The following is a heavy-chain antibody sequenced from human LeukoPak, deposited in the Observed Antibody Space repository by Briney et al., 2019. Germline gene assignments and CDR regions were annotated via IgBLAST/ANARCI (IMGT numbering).Heavy chain of an antibody. CDR3: ARGGYSYGNYYYYYMDV. CDR1: GGSTSSYY. J-gene: IGHJ6*03. D-gene: IGHD5-18*01. CDR2: IYYSGST. V-gene: IGHV4-59*01. Sequence: SETLSLTCTVSGGSTSSYYWSWLRQPPGKGLEWIGYIYYSGSTNYNPSLKSRVTISVDTSKDQFSLKLSSVPAADTAVYYCARGGYSYGNYYYYYMDVWGKGTTVTVSS.